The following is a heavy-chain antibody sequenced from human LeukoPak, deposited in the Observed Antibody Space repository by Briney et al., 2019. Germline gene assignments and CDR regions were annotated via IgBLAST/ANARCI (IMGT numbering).Heavy chain of an antibody. CDR1: GGSISSYY. J-gene: IGHJ6*02. V-gene: IGHV4-59*01. CDR3: ARDNPSGWYAPGGYGMDV. CDR2: IYYSGST. D-gene: IGHD6-19*01. Sequence: PSETLSLTCTVSGGSISSYYWSWIRQPPGKGLEWIGYIYYSGSTNHNPSLKSRVTISVDTSKNQFSLKLSSVTAADTAVYCCARDNPSGWYAPGGYGMDVWGQGTTVTVSS.